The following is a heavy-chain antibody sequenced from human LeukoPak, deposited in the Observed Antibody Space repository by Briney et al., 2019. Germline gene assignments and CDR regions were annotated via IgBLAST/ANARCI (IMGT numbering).Heavy chain of an antibody. CDR1: GFTFRNYA. CDR2: ITGSGDST. V-gene: IGHV3-23*01. J-gene: IGHJ4*02. D-gene: IGHD3-22*01. CDR3: AKRDSSGYYYFDY. Sequence: GGSLRLSCAASGFTFRNYAMSWVRQAPGKGLEWVSGITGSGDSTYYADSVKGRFATSRVNSKNTVYLQMNSLRAEDTAVYYCAKRDSSGYYYFDYWGQGALVTVSS.